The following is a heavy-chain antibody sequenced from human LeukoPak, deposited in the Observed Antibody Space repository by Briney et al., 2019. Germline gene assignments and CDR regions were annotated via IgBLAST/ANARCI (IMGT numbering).Heavy chain of an antibody. CDR1: GFTFSSNW. Sequence: PGGSLRLSCAASGFTFSSNWMHWVRQAPGKGLVWVSRMNSDGSTRSYADPVKSRFTISRDNSKNTLYLQINSLRAEDTAVYYCAKWGDYDVLTGYYVSDYWGQGTLVTVSS. CDR2: MNSDGSTR. D-gene: IGHD3-9*01. CDR3: AKWGDYDVLTGYYVSDY. J-gene: IGHJ4*02. V-gene: IGHV3-74*01.